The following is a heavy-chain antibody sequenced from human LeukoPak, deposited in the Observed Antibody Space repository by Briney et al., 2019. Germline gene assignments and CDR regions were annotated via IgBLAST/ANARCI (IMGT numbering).Heavy chain of an antibody. V-gene: IGHV4-61*08. J-gene: IGHJ4*02. CDR1: GGSVDDGGYC. CDR3: VRDNGFCDL. Sequence: SETLSLTCSVSGGSVDDGGYCWSWIRQPPGKGLEWIGHVYSSGSTMYNPSLKSRLTISLDKSKNQFSLILNSVIAADTAVYYCVRDNGFCDLWGQGTLVTVSS. CDR2: VYSSGST.